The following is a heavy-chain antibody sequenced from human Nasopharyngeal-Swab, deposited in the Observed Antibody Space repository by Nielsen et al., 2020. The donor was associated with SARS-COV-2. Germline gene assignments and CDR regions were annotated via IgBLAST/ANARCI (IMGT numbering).Heavy chain of an antibody. V-gene: IGHV3-15*01. CDR3: TTDVDSNSWHHYYYGMDV. CDR2: IKSKTDGGTT. J-gene: IGHJ6*02. Sequence: WIRQPPGKGLEWVGRIKSKTDGGTTDYAAPVKGRFTISRDDSKNTLYLQMNSLKTEDTAVYYCTTDVDSNSWHHYYYGMDVWGQGTTVTVSS. D-gene: IGHD6-13*01.